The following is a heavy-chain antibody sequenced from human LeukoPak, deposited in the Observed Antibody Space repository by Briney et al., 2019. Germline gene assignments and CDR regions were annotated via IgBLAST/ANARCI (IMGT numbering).Heavy chain of an antibody. Sequence: ASVKVSCKASGGTFSSYAISWVRQAPGQGLEWMGRINPNSGGTNYAQKFQGRVTMTRDTSISTAYMELSRLRSDDTAVYYCARTIWYYYDSSGPLAVWGQGTLVTVSS. CDR2: INPNSGGT. V-gene: IGHV1-2*06. CDR3: ARTIWYYYDSSGPLAV. CDR1: GGTFSSYA. D-gene: IGHD3-22*01. J-gene: IGHJ4*02.